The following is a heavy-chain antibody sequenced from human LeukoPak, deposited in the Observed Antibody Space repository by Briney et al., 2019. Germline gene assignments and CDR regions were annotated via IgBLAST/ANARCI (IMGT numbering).Heavy chain of an antibody. J-gene: IGHJ2*01. CDR2: ISNSGST. D-gene: IGHD5-18*01. Sequence: SETLSLTCTVSGGSISGYYWSWIRQPPGKGLEWIGYISNSGSTNYNPSLKSRVTISTDTSKNQFSLNLYSVTAADTAVYYCAREMDTAMVPFWYFDLWGRGTLVAVSS. V-gene: IGHV4-59*01. CDR3: AREMDTAMVPFWYFDL. CDR1: GGSISGYY.